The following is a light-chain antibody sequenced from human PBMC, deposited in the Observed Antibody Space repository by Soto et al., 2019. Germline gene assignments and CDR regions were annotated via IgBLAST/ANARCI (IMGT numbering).Light chain of an antibody. Sequence: EIVLTQSPGTLSLSPGERATLSCRASQSVSSSYLAWYQQKPGQAPRLLIYGASSRATGIPDRFSGRGSGTDFTLTISRLEPEDFSVYYCQQYAIFPRTFGQGTKVDNK. CDR3: QQYAIFPRT. CDR1: QSVSSSY. CDR2: GAS. J-gene: IGKJ1*01. V-gene: IGKV3-20*01.